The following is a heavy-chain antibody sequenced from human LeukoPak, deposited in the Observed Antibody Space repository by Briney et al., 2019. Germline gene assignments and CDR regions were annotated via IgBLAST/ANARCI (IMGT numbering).Heavy chain of an antibody. CDR2: VSYDGSNK. V-gene: IGHV3-30*18. Sequence: GGSLRLSCAASGFTFSSYGMHWVRQAPGKGLEWVAVVSYDGSNKYYADSVKGRFTISRDNSKNTLYLQMNSLRAEDTAVYYCAKDFSSSLDYWGQGTLVTVSS. D-gene: IGHD6-13*01. CDR3: AKDFSSSLDY. CDR1: GFTFSSYG. J-gene: IGHJ4*02.